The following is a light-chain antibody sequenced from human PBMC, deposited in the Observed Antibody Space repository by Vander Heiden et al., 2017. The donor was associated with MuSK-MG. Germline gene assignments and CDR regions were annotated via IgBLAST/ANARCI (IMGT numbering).Light chain of an antibody. J-gene: IGKJ4*01. CDR1: QGISSY. CDR2: AAS. V-gene: IGKV1-9*01. CDR3: QQLYSYPLT. Sequence: DIRLTQPPSFLSASVGDRVTITCRASQGISSYLAWYQQKPGKAPKLLMDAASTLQSGVPSRFSGSGSGTEFTLTISSLQPEDFATYYCQQLYSYPLTFGGGTRVEIK.